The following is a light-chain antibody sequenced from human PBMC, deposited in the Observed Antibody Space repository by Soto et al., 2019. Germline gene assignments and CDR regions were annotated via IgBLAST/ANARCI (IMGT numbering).Light chain of an antibody. CDR3: QPYGSSGT. Sequence: EVVLTQSPATLSLSAGERATLSCRTSQSVGNNLAWYQQKPGQAPRLLMYGAFIRAPGLPVRFSGIGSGTDFTLTISRLAPEDFAVYYCQPYGSSGTFGQGTKVDIK. CDR2: GAF. CDR1: QSVGNN. V-gene: IGKV3-20*01. J-gene: IGKJ1*01.